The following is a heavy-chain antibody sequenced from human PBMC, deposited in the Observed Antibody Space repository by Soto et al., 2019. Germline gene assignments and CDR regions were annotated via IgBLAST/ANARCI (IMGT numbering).Heavy chain of an antibody. D-gene: IGHD6-13*01. Sequence: PGGSLRLSCAASGFTSAYHAMNWVRQAPGKGLEWVSTISSNGKNTHYADSVKGRFTISRDNSKNTLYLQMNSLRAEDTAVYYCARDQAAAIDYWGQGTLVTVSS. V-gene: IGHV3-23*01. J-gene: IGHJ4*02. CDR2: ISSNGKNT. CDR3: ARDQAAAIDY. CDR1: GFTSAYHA.